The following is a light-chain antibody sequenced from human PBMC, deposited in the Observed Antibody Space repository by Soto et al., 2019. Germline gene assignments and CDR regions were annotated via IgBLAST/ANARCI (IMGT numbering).Light chain of an antibody. J-gene: IGKJ2*01. CDR2: GAS. Sequence: EIVLTQSPGTLSLSPGERATLSCRASQSVSSSYLAWYQQKPGQAPRLLIYGASSRTTGIPGRFSGSGSGTDFTLTISGLEPEDFAVYYCQQYGSSPMYTFGQGTKVEIE. V-gene: IGKV3-20*01. CDR1: QSVSSSY. CDR3: QQYGSSPMYT.